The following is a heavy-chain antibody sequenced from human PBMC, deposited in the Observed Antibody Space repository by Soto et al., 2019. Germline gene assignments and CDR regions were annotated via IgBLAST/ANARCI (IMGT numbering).Heavy chain of an antibody. CDR1: GFTFSRDG. V-gene: IGHV3-21*01. CDR3: ARDPPTETTLDWFDS. CDR2: ITDNGGST. D-gene: IGHD1-7*01. Sequence: GGSLRLSCAASGFTFSRDGMSWVRQAPGKGLEWVSLITDNGGSTYYADSVKGRFTISRDNAKNSVYLHMTSLKDEDTAVYYCARDPPTETTLDWFDSWGQGTLVTVSS. J-gene: IGHJ5*01.